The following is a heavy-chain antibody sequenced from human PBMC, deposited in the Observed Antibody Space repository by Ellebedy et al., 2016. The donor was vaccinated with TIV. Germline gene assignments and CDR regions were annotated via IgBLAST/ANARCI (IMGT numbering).Heavy chain of an antibody. CDR3: GREGVGATTYYYGMDV. J-gene: IGHJ6*02. V-gene: IGHV3-21*04. Sequence: GASLKISCAASGFPFSSYSMNWVRPAPGKGLEWVSSISSSSSYIYYADSVKGRFTISRDNAKNSLYLQMNSLRAEDTAVYYCGREGVGATTYYYGMDVWGQGTTVTVSS. D-gene: IGHD1-26*01. CDR2: ISSSSSYI. CDR1: GFPFSSYS.